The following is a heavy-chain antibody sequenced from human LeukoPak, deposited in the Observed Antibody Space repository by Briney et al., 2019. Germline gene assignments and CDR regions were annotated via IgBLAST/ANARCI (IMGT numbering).Heavy chain of an antibody. J-gene: IGHJ6*03. CDR3: ARGPYYYMDV. V-gene: IGHV4-59*01. CDR1: GGSISSYY. Sequence: PSETLSLTCTVSGGSISSYYWSWIRQPPGKGLEWIGYIYYSGSTNYNPSLKSRVTISVGTSKNQFSLKLSSVTAADTAVYYCARGPYYYMDVWGKGTTVTVSS. CDR2: IYYSGST.